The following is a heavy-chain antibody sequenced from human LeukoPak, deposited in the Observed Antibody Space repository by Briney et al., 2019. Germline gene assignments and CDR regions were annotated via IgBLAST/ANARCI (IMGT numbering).Heavy chain of an antibody. Sequence: GGSLRLSCAASGLTVSRNYMSWVRQAPGKLLECRSVTYSGVSTYYADSVKGRFTVSIDNSKNTLYLQMNSLRAEDTAVYYFFKQKSEYEILTGYRRGYMDVWGKGTTVTISS. D-gene: IGHD3-9*01. V-gene: IGHV3-66*01. CDR3: FKQKSEYEILTGYRRGYMDV. CDR1: GLTVSRNY. J-gene: IGHJ6*03. CDR2: TYSGVST.